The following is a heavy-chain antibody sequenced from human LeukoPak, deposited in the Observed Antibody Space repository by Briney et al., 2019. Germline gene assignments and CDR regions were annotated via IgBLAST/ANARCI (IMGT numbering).Heavy chain of an antibody. CDR1: GFTFSSYA. J-gene: IGHJ4*02. D-gene: IGHD2-15*01. Sequence: GGSLRLSCAASGFTFSSYAMHWVRQAPGKGLEYVSGISSDGGSPFHVNSVKGRFTISRDNSKDTLYPQMGSLRAEDMAVYYCAREYCSGGRCQYYFDYWGQGTLVTVSS. CDR2: ISSDGGSP. CDR3: AREYCSGGRCQYYFDY. V-gene: IGHV3-64*01.